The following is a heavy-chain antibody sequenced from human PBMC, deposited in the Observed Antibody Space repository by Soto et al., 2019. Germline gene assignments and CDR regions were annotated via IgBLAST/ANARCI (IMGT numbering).Heavy chain of an antibody. CDR1: GGSISPYY. CDR3: ARGPTSISSPRRGSWFDP. Sequence: QVQLEESGPGLVTPSETLSLTCTVSGGSISPYYWSWLRQPPGKGLEWIGYIFYSGNTSYNASLESGVTISVDTSKNQFSLNLKAVTAADTAVYYCARGPTSISSPRRGSWFDPWGQGTLVTVSS. J-gene: IGHJ5*02. CDR2: IFYSGNT. D-gene: IGHD6-6*01. V-gene: IGHV4-59*01.